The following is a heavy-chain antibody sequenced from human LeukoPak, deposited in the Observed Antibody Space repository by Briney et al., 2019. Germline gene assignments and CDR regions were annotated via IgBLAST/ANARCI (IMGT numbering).Heavy chain of an antibody. Sequence: GGSLRLSCAASGFTFSSYGMHWVRQAPGKGLEWVGFIRSKAYGGTTEYAASLKGRFTISRDDSKSIAYLQMNSLKTEDTAVYYCARGSYSSAWYGDYWGQGTLVTVSS. CDR3: ARGSYSSAWYGDY. J-gene: IGHJ4*02. CDR2: IRSKAYGGTT. D-gene: IGHD6-19*01. V-gene: IGHV3-49*04. CDR1: GFTFSSYG.